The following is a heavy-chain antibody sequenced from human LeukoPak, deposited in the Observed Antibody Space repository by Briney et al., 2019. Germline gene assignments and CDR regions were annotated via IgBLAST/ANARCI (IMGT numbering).Heavy chain of an antibody. V-gene: IGHV3-30*18. CDR1: GFTFSSYG. CDR2: ISYDGSNK. J-gene: IGHJ6*03. D-gene: IGHD2-15*01. Sequence: PGGSLRLSCAASGFTFSSYGMHWVRQAPGKGLEWVAVISYDGSNKYYADSVKGRFTISRDNSKNTLYLQMNSLRAEDTAVYYCAKVSDGGSCYSCETYYYYMDVWGKGTTVTVSS. CDR3: AKVSDGGSCYSCETYYYYMDV.